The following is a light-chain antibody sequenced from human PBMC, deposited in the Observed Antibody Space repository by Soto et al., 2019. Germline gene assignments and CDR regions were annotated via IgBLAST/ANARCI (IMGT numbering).Light chain of an antibody. CDR3: QQYIRWPLT. CDR2: GAS. CDR1: QSVSSSY. V-gene: IGKV3-20*01. Sequence: EIVLTQSPGTLSLSPGERATLSCRASQSVSSSYLAWYQQKPGQAPRLLIYGASSRATGIPDRFSGSGSGTDFTLTISRLQSEDFAVYYCQQYIRWPLTFGGGTKVDIK. J-gene: IGKJ4*01.